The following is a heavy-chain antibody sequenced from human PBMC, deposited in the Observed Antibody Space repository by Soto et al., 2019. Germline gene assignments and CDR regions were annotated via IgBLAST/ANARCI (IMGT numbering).Heavy chain of an antibody. CDR1: GYTFTSYD. J-gene: IGHJ4*02. V-gene: IGHV1-8*01. Sequence: QVQLVQSGAEVKKPGASVKVSCKASGYTFTSYDINWVRQATGQGLEWMGWMNPNSGNTGYAQKFQGRVTMTRNTSISTAYMDLSSLRSEDTAVYYCARRKYDYVWGSYSPNFDYWGQGTLVTVSS. CDR2: MNPNSGNT. CDR3: ARRKYDYVWGSYSPNFDY. D-gene: IGHD3-16*01.